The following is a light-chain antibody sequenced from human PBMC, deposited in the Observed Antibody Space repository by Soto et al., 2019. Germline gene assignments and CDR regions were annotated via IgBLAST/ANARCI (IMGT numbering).Light chain of an antibody. CDR1: QSIASY. Sequence: DVQMTQSPSSLSASVGDRVTITCRASQSIASYLNWYQQRPGKAPKLLIYAASNLESGVPSRFSGSGSETDFTLTISSLQPEDFATYYCQETYRSPVTFGQVNKVDIK. V-gene: IGKV1-39*01. J-gene: IGKJ2*01. CDR3: QETYRSPVT. CDR2: AAS.